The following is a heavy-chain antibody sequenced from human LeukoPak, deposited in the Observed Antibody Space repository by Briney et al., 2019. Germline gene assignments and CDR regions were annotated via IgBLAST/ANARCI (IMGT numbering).Heavy chain of an antibody. CDR1: GFIFSSYG. CDR3: AKDVSWGTLGY. V-gene: IGHV3-30*02. J-gene: IGHJ4*02. D-gene: IGHD3-16*01. CDR2: IWYDATNK. Sequence: PGGSLRLSCAASGFIFSSYGMHWVRQAPGKGLEWVAIIWYDATNKYYADSVKGRFTISRDNSKNTLYLQMNSLRAEDTAVYYCAKDVSWGTLGYWGQGTLVTVSS.